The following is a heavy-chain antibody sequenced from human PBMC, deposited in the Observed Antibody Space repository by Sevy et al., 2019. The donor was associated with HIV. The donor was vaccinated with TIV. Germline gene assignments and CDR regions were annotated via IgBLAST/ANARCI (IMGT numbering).Heavy chain of an antibody. CDR2: ISAYNGNT. D-gene: IGHD3-3*01. Sequence: ASVKVSCKASGYTFTSYGISWVRQAPGQGLEWMGWISAYNGNTNYAQKLQGRVTMTTDTSTSTAYMELRSLRSDDTAVYYCARENYDFWSGYWEYYFDYWGQRTLVTVSS. V-gene: IGHV1-18*04. J-gene: IGHJ4*02. CDR3: ARENYDFWSGYWEYYFDY. CDR1: GYTFTSYG.